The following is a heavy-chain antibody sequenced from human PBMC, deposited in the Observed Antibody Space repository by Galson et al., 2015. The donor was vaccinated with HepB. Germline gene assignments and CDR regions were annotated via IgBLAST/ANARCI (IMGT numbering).Heavy chain of an antibody. CDR1: GFSFDDSA. CDR3: TTSRYFDWLIGY. V-gene: IGHV3-9*01. D-gene: IGHD3-9*01. Sequence: SLRLSCAASGFSFDDSAMHWVRQAPGKGLEWISGISPNSGNMGYADSVKGRFTISRDNAKNSLYLQMNNLRTEDTAFYYCTTSRYFDWLIGYWGQGTLVTVSS. J-gene: IGHJ4*02. CDR2: ISPNSGNM.